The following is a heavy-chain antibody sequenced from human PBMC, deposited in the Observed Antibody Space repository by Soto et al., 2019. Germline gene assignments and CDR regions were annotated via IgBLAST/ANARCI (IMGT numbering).Heavy chain of an antibody. J-gene: IGHJ4*02. CDR2: ISSSGSTI. CDR3: ARATSGVLVGGLFDY. D-gene: IGHD1-26*01. Sequence: EVQLVESGGGLVQPGGSLRLSCAASGFTFSSYEMNWVRQAPGKGLEWVSYISSSGSTIYYADSVKGRFTISRDNAKNSLYLQMNSLRAEDTAVYYCARATSGVLVGGLFDYWGQGTLVTVSS. CDR1: GFTFSSYE. V-gene: IGHV3-48*03.